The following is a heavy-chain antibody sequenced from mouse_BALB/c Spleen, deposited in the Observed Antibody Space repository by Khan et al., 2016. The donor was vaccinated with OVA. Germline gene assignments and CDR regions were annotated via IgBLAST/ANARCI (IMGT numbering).Heavy chain of an antibody. CDR3: TRTETHYYGSYAMDY. D-gene: IGHD1-2*01. Sequence: VQLQQSGAELVKPGASVKLSCTASGFNIKDTYIHWVKQRPEQGLEWIGRIDPEFGNTKYDPKFQDKATIIADTSSNTAYLHLSSLTSEDTAVYFCTRTETHYYGSYAMDYWGQGTSVTVSS. J-gene: IGHJ4*01. CDR1: GFNIKDTY. CDR2: IDPEFGNT. V-gene: IGHV14-3*02.